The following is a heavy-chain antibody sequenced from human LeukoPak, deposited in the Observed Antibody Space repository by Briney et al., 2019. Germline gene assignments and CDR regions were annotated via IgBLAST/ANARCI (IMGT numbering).Heavy chain of an antibody. Sequence: SETLSLTCAVSGGSISSSNWWSWVRQPPGKGLEWIGEIYHSGSTNYNPSLKSRVTISVDKSKNQFSLKLSSVTAADTAVYYCARLSGDGYNSFDYWGQGTLVTVSS. D-gene: IGHD5-24*01. CDR2: IYHSGST. V-gene: IGHV4-4*02. J-gene: IGHJ4*02. CDR1: GGSISSSNW. CDR3: ARLSGDGYNSFDY.